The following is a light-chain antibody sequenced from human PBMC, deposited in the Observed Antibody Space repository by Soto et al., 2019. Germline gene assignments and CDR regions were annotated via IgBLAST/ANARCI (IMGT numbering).Light chain of an antibody. CDR3: QQYGSSPWK. J-gene: IGKJ1*01. Sequence: EILLTQSPGTLSLSPGERATLSCRARQSVSSSYLAWYQQKPGQAPRLLIYGASSRATGIPDRFSGSGSGTDFTLTISRLEPEDFAVYYCQQYGSSPWKFGQGTKVDTK. CDR2: GAS. CDR1: QSVSSSY. V-gene: IGKV3-20*01.